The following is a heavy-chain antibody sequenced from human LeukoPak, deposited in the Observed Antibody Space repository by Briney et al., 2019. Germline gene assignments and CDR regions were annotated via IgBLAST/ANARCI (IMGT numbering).Heavy chain of an antibody. CDR2: ISAYNGNT. D-gene: IGHD6-19*01. J-gene: IGHJ4*02. CDR1: GYTFTSYG. Sequence: ASVKVSCKASGYTFTSYGISWVRQAPGQGLEWMGWISAYNGNTNYAQKLHGRVTMTTDTSTSTAYMELRSLRSDDTAVYYCARAGGQWLVSPFDYWGQGTLVTVSS. CDR3: ARAGGQWLVSPFDY. V-gene: IGHV1-18*01.